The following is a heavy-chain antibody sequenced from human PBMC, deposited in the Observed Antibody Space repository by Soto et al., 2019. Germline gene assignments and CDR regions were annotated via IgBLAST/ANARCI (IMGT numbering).Heavy chain of an antibody. Sequence: SETLSLTCTVSGGSISRYYWSWIRQPPGKGLEWIGYIYYSGSTNYNPSLKSRVTISVDTSKNQFSLKLSSVTAADTAVYYCAREMTTVTTHNWFDPWGQGTPVTVSS. V-gene: IGHV4-59*01. CDR2: IYYSGST. CDR1: GGSISRYY. CDR3: AREMTTVTTHNWFDP. D-gene: IGHD4-4*01. J-gene: IGHJ5*02.